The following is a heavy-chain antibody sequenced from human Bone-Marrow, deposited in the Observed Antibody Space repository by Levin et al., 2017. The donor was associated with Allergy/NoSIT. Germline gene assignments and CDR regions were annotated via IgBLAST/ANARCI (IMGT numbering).Heavy chain of an antibody. CDR1: GYVFATHY. CDR3: TRDNRMPVGGTGWFDP. J-gene: IGHJ5*02. V-gene: IGHV1-46*03. D-gene: IGHD4-23*01. CDR2: IDPSGGAT. Sequence: ASVKVSCKTSGYVFATHYMHWVRQAPRQGLGWMGLIDPSGGATTYAQNFQGRVTVTRDASTATVYLELTNLTSEDTGIYYCTRDNRMPVGGTGWFDPWGQGTLVTVCS.